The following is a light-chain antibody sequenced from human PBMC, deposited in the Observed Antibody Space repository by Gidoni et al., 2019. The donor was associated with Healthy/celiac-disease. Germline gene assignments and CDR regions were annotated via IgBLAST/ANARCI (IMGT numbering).Light chain of an antibody. J-gene: IGKJ2*01. CDR3: QQYDNLPYT. Sequence: DNQMNQSPSSLPASVGDRVTITCQASQDISNYLNWYQQKPGKAPKLLIYDASNLETGVPSRFSGSGSGTDFTFTISSLQPEDIATYYCQQYDNLPYTFXXXTKLEIK. CDR1: QDISNY. V-gene: IGKV1-33*01. CDR2: DAS.